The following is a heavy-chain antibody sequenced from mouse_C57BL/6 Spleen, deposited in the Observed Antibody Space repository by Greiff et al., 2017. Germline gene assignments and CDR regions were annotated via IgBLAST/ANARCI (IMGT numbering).Heavy chain of an antibody. CDR1: GYTFTSYW. CDR2: IYPGNSDT. V-gene: IGHV1-5*01. Sequence: EVQLQQSGTVLARPGASVKMSCKTSGYTFTSYWMHWVKQRPGQGLEWIGAIYPGNSDTSYHQKFKGKAKLTAVTSASTAYMELSSLPNDDSAVSYCTWPHEDYFYYWGQVTTLTVSS. CDR3: TWPHEDYFYY. J-gene: IGHJ2*01. D-gene: IGHD6-1*01.